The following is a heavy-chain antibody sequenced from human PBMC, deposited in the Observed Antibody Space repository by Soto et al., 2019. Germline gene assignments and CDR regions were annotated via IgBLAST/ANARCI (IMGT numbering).Heavy chain of an antibody. V-gene: IGHV3-48*01. Sequence: GGSLRLSCAASGFTFSSYSMNWVRQAPGKGLEWASYISSSGSTIYYADSVKGRFTISRDNAKNSLYLQMNSLGAEDTAVYYCLSYYYGMDVWGQGTTVTVSS. CDR3: LSYYYGMDV. J-gene: IGHJ6*02. CDR2: ISSSGSTI. CDR1: GFTFSSYS.